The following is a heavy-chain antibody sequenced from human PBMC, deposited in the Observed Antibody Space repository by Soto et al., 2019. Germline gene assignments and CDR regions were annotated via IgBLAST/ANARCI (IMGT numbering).Heavy chain of an antibody. Sequence: PSETLSLTCAVYGGSFSGYYWSWIRQPPGKGLEWIGEINHSGSTNYNPSLKRRVTISVDTSKNQFSLKLSSVTAADTAVYYCARGVRYSGYDWGVYYYYGMDVWGQGTTVTVSS. CDR1: GGSFSGYY. CDR2: INHSGST. V-gene: IGHV4-34*01. J-gene: IGHJ6*02. CDR3: ARGVRYSGYDWGVYYYYGMDV. D-gene: IGHD5-12*01.